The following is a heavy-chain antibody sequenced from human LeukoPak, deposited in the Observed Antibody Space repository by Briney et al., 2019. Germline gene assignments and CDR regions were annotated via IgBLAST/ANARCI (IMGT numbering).Heavy chain of an antibody. J-gene: IGHJ4*02. Sequence: GGSLRLSCAASGFTFSNAWMSWVRQAPGKGLEWVGRIRSKSDGGTTDYAAPLKGRFTVSRDDSKNTLYLQMYSLKTEDTAVYYCIRGGTYGGYRGQGTLVTVSS. CDR2: IRSKSDGGTT. D-gene: IGHD1-26*01. CDR1: GFTFSNAW. CDR3: IRGGTYGGY. V-gene: IGHV3-15*01.